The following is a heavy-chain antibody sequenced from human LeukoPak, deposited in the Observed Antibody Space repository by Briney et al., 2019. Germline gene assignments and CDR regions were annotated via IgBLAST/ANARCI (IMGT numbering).Heavy chain of an antibody. CDR2: KSYDGSNK. D-gene: IGHD5-24*01. CDR3: ARPRGDGYISGFDY. J-gene: IGHJ4*02. CDR1: GFTFSIYA. V-gene: IGHV3-30*01. Sequence: GRSLRLSCAASGFTFSIYAMHWVRQAPGKGLEWVAVKSYDGSNKYYADSVKGRFTISRDNSKNTLYLQMNSLRAEDTAVYYCARPRGDGYISGFDYWGQGTLVTVSS.